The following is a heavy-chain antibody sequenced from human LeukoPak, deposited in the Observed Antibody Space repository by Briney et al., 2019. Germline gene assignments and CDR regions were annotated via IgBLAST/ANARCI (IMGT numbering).Heavy chain of an antibody. V-gene: IGHV5-51*01. D-gene: IGHD3-10*01. CDR1: GYSFTSYW. J-gene: IGHJ4*02. CDR2: IYPGDSDT. CDR3: ARPGERLFNDY. Sequence: GESLKISCKGSGYSFTSYWIVWVRQMPGKGLEWMGIIYPGDSDTRYSPSFQGQVTISADKSISTAYLQWSSRTAWDTAMYYCARPGERLFNDYWGQGTLVTVSS.